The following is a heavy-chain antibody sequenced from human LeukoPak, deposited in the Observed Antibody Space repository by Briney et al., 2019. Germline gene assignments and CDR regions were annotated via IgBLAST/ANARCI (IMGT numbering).Heavy chain of an antibody. Sequence: GGSLRLSCAASGFTLSTYAMSWVRQTPGKGLEWVAATSSSDAGTYHADSVRGRFTISRDNSKNTLYLQMNSLRAEDAAVYFCAKDDGGSYYIYYYYMDVWGKGTTVTISS. J-gene: IGHJ6*03. V-gene: IGHV3-23*01. CDR3: AKDDGGSYYIYYYYMDV. D-gene: IGHD1-26*01. CDR2: TSSSDAGT. CDR1: GFTLSTYA.